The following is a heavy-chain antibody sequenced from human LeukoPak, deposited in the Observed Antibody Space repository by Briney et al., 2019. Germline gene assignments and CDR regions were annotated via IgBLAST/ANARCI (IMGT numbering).Heavy chain of an antibody. J-gene: IGHJ4*02. Sequence: GASVKVSCKASGYTFTSYDINWVRQAPGQGLEWMRIINPSGGSTSYAQKFQGRVTMTRDTSTSTVYMELSSLRSEDTAVYYCARATQIRDYSSNYWGQGTLVTVSS. D-gene: IGHD4-11*01. CDR1: GYTFTSYD. CDR2: INPSGGST. V-gene: IGHV1-46*01. CDR3: ARATQIRDYSSNY.